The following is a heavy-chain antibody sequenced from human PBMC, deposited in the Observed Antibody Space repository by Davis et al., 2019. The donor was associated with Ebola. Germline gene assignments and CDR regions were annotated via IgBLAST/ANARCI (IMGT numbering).Heavy chain of an antibody. CDR1: GYTFTTYG. V-gene: IGHV1-18*01. Sequence: ASVKVSCKASGYTFTTYGISWVRQAPGQGLEWMGWISAYNGNTNYAQKFPDRVTMTTDTSTNTAYMELRSLRSDDTAVYYCAREGYGDPTKYYYDGMDVWGQGTTVTVSS. CDR2: ISAYNGNT. CDR3: AREGYGDPTKYYYDGMDV. J-gene: IGHJ6*02. D-gene: IGHD4-17*01.